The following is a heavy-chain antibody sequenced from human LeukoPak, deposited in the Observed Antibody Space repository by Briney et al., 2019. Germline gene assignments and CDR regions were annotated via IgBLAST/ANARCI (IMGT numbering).Heavy chain of an antibody. CDR3: ARDDYGGNSPFDY. CDR1: GFTFSSYA. J-gene: IGHJ4*02. Sequence: QSGGSLRLSCAASGFTFSSYAMHWVRQAPGKGLEWVAVISYDGSNKYYADSVKGRFTISRDNSKNTLYLQMNSLRAEGTAVYYCARDDYGGNSPFDYWGQGTLVTVSS. D-gene: IGHD4-23*01. CDR2: ISYDGSNK. V-gene: IGHV3-30-3*01.